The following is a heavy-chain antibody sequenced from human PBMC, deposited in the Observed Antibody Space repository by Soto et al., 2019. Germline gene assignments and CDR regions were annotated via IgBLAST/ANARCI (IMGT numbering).Heavy chain of an antibody. CDR1: GYSFTSYW. Sequence: GESLKISCKGSGYSFTSYWIGWVRQMPGKGLEWMGIIYPGDSDTRYSPSFQGQVTISADKSISTAYLQWSSLKASDTAMYYCARTSTVTTLGTYYYYYYMEVWGKGTTVTVSS. D-gene: IGHD4-17*01. CDR2: IYPGDSDT. CDR3: ARTSTVTTLGTYYYYYYMEV. V-gene: IGHV5-51*01. J-gene: IGHJ6*03.